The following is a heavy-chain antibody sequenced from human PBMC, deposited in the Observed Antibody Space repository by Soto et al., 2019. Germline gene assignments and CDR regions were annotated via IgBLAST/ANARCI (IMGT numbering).Heavy chain of an antibody. Sequence: SETLSLTCTVSGGSISSYYWSWIRQPPGKGLEWIGYIYYSGSTNYNPSLKSRVTISVDTSKNQFSLKLSSVTAADTAVYYCAREDFWSGYLSGWFDPWGQGTLVTVSS. J-gene: IGHJ5*02. V-gene: IGHV4-59*01. CDR3: AREDFWSGYLSGWFDP. CDR1: GGSISSYY. CDR2: IYYSGST. D-gene: IGHD3-3*01.